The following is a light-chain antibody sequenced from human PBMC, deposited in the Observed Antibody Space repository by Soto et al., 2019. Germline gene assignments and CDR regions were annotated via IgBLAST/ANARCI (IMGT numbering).Light chain of an antibody. Sequence: DIQMTQSPPTLSASVGDRVTITCRASQTISTWMAWYQQKPGKAPKLLVYDASTLQSGVPSRFSGSGSGTDFTLTISSLQPEDFATYYCQQLHDYPITFGQGTRLEIK. CDR1: QTISTW. V-gene: IGKV1-5*01. J-gene: IGKJ5*01. CDR3: QQLHDYPIT. CDR2: DAS.